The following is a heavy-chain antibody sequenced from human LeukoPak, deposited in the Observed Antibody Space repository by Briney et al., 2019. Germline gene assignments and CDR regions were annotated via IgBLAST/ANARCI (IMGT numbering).Heavy chain of an antibody. CDR2: LTDSGGTT. Sequence: GGSLRLSCVASGFTFSSYAMGWVRQAPGKRPEWVSSLTDSGGTTYYVDSVKGRFTISRDNSKNTLYLHMNSLRAEDMAMYYCAKKRDAFDIWGQGTVVAVSS. D-gene: IGHD5-24*01. V-gene: IGHV3-23*01. CDR1: GFTFSSYA. CDR3: AKKRDAFDI. J-gene: IGHJ3*02.